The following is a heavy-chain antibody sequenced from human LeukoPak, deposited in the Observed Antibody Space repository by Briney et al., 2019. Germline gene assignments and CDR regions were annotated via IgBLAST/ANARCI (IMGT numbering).Heavy chain of an antibody. D-gene: IGHD3-9*01. V-gene: IGHV4-30-2*01. CDR3: AREDTGYFDY. CDR1: GGSISSSGYS. J-gene: IGHJ4*02. Sequence: SETLSLTCAVSGGSISSSGYSWSWIRQPPGKGLEWIGYIYHSGSTYYNPSLKSRVTISVDRSKNQFSLKLSSVTAADTVVYYCAREDTGYFDYWGQGTLVTVSS. CDR2: IYHSGST.